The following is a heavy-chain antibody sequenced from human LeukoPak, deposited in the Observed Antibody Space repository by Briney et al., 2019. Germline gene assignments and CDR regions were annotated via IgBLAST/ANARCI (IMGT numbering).Heavy chain of an antibody. V-gene: IGHV3-7*01. J-gene: IGHJ4*02. CDR1: GFTFSSYW. D-gene: IGHD3-10*01. CDR2: INHNGNVN. CDR3: ARAGAPTMVRGVIIPVYFDY. Sequence: PGGSLRLSCAASGFTFSSYWMNWARQAPGKGLEWVASINHNGNVNYYVDSVKGRFTISRDNSKNTLYLQMNSLRAEDTAVYYCARAGAPTMVRGVIIPVYFDYWGQGTLVTVSS.